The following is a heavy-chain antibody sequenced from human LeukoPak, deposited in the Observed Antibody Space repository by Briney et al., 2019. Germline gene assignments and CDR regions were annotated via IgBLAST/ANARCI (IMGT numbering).Heavy chain of an antibody. D-gene: IGHD7-27*01. J-gene: IGHJ4*02. CDR1: GFTFSSYS. CDR2: ISSSSSYI. CDR3: ARGVLTGDPDY. V-gene: IGHV3-21*01. Sequence: GGSLRPSCAASGFTFSSYSMNWVRQAPGKGLEWVSSISSSSSYIYYADSVKGRFTISRDNAKNSLYLQMNSLRAEDTAVYYCARGVLTGDPDYWGQGTLVTVSS.